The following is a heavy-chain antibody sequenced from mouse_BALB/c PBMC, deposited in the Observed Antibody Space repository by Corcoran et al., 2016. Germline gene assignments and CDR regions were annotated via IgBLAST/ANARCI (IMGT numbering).Heavy chain of an antibody. CDR2: INPYNDGT. J-gene: IGHJ3*01. V-gene: IGHV1S136*01. D-gene: IGHD2-4*01. CDR3: ARGVSTILRGIPF. Sequence: EVQLQQSGPELVKPGASVKMSCKASGYTFTSYVMHWVKQKPGQGLEWIGYINPYNDGTKYNEKFKGKATLTSDKSSSTAYMELSSLTSEDSAVYYCARGVSTILRGIPFWGQWTLVTVSA. CDR1: GYTFTSYV.